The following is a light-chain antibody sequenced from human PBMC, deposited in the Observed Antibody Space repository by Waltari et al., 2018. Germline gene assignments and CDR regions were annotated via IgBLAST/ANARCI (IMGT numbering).Light chain of an antibody. Sequence: QSVLTQPPSASGTPGQRVPISCSGSSSNIGSNTVSWYQQLLDTAPKLLIYINTQRPSGVPDRFSGSKSGTSASLAISGLQSEDEADYYCAAWDDSRGYVFGTGTKVTVL. V-gene: IGLV1-44*01. CDR2: INT. CDR3: AAWDDSRGYV. J-gene: IGLJ1*01. CDR1: SSNIGSNT.